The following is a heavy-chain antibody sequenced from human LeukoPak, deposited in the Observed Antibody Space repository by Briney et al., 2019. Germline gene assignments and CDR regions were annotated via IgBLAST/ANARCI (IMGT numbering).Heavy chain of an antibody. J-gene: IGHJ3*02. D-gene: IGHD6-13*01. V-gene: IGHV4-30-2*01. CDR3: ARASTSWTGAFDI. CDR2: IYHSGST. Sequence: PSETLSLTCAVSGGAIISAGFSWSWIRQPPGKGLEWIGYIYHSGSTSYNPSLKSRVTISVDLSKNQFSLKLNSVTAADTAVYYCARASTSWTGAFDIWGHGTMATVSS. CDR1: GGAIISAGFS.